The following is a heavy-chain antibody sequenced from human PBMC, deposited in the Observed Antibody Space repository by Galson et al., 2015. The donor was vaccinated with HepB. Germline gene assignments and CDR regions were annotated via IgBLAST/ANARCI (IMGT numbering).Heavy chain of an antibody. CDR2: IWYDGSNK. J-gene: IGHJ3*02. D-gene: IGHD1-26*01. CDR1: GFTFSIYG. Sequence: SLRLSCAASGFTFSIYGMHWVRQAPGKGLEWVAVIWYDGSNKYYADSVKGRFTISRDNSKNTLYLQMNSLRAEDTAVYYCAREGRGSVGSLAFDIWGQGTMVTVSS. V-gene: IGHV3-33*01. CDR3: AREGRGSVGSLAFDI.